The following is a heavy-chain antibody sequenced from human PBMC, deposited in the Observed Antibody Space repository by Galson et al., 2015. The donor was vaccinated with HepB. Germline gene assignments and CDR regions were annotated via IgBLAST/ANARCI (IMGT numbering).Heavy chain of an antibody. Sequence: QVQLQESGPGLVKPSETLSLTCTVSGGSISSGNYYWSWIRQPAGKGLEWVGRVYTSGTTKYNPSLKSRVTMSTDTSKNQFSLKLTSVTAADTAVYYCARGRQWEVMVFDYWGQGTLTTVSS. J-gene: IGHJ4*02. CDR1: GGSISSGNYY. V-gene: IGHV4-61*02. CDR2: VYTSGTT. CDR3: ARGRQWEVMVFDY. D-gene: IGHD1-26*01.